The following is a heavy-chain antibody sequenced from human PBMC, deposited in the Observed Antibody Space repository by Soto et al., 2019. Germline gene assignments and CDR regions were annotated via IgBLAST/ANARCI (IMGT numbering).Heavy chain of an antibody. Sequence: SETLSLTGTVPGGSISSYYWSWIRQRPGKGLEWIGYIYYSGSTNYNPSLKSRVTISVDTSKNQFSLKLSSVTAADTAVYYCARDLMYSSSSAGWFDPWGQGTLVTVSS. D-gene: IGHD6-6*01. CDR3: ARDLMYSSSSAGWFDP. CDR1: GGSISSYY. J-gene: IGHJ5*02. CDR2: IYYSGST. V-gene: IGHV4-59*01.